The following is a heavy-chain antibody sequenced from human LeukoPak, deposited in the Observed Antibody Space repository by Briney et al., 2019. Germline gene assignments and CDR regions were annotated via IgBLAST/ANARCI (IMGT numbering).Heavy chain of an antibody. J-gene: IGHJ6*02. Sequence: SETLSLTCAVYGGSFSGYYWSWIRQPPGKGLEWIGEINHSGSTNYNPSLKSRVTISVDTSKNQFSLKLSSVTAADTAVYYCASRRPLHYYGMDVWGQGTTVTVSS. CDR1: GGSFSGYY. CDR2: INHSGST. CDR3: ASRRPLHYYGMDV. V-gene: IGHV4-34*01.